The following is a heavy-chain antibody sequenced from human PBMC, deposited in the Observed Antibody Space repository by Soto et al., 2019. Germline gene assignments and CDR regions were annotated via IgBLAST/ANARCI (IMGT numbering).Heavy chain of an antibody. D-gene: IGHD1-7*01. V-gene: IGHV4-38-2*01. CDR3: ASRDPGTSVDY. CDR2: IYRTGST. J-gene: IGHJ4*02. CDR1: GYSIRSGYF. Sequence: SETLSLTCAVSGYSIRSGYFWGWIRQPPGKGLEWIGEIYRTGSTNYNPSLKSRVTISLDKSENQFSLKVTSLTAADTAVYYCASRDPGTSVDYWGQGTLVTVSS.